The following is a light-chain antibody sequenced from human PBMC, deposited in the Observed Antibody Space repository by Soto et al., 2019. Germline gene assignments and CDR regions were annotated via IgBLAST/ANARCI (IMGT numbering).Light chain of an antibody. V-gene: IGKV3-20*01. CDR2: GAS. CDR1: QSISSSY. J-gene: IGKJ1*01. CDR3: QQYNSTFWT. Sequence: EIVLTQSPGTLSLSPGERATLSCRASQSISSSYLAWYQQKPGQAPRLLVYGASSRSTGIPDRFSGSGSGTDFTLTISRLEPEDFALYYCQQYNSTFWTFGQGTKVEIK.